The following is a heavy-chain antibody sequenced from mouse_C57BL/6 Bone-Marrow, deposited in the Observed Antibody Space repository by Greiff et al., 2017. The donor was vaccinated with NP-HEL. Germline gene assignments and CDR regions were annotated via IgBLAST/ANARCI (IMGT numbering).Heavy chain of an antibody. D-gene: IGHD2-2*01. Sequence: VQLQQSGPGLVKPSQSLSLTCSVTGYSITSGYYWNWIRQFPGNKLEWMGYISYDGSNNYNPSLKNRISITRDTSKNQFFLKLNSVTTEDTATYYCANMVTTAYWGQGTLVTVSA. CDR2: ISYDGSN. CDR3: ANMVTTAY. CDR1: GYSITSGYY. J-gene: IGHJ3*01. V-gene: IGHV3-6*01.